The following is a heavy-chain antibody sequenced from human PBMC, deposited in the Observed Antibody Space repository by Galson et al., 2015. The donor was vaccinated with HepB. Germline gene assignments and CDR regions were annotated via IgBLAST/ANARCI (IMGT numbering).Heavy chain of an antibody. J-gene: IGHJ2*01. Sequence: ETLSLTCAVYGGSFSGYYWSWIRQPPGKGLEWIGEINHSGSTNYNPSLKSRVTISVDTSKNQFSLKLSSVTAADTAVYYCARRPGGYCSGGSYRYWYFDLWGRGTLVTVSS. D-gene: IGHD2-15*01. V-gene: IGHV4-34*01. CDR3: ARRPGGYCSGGSYRYWYFDL. CDR2: INHSGST. CDR1: GGSFSGYY.